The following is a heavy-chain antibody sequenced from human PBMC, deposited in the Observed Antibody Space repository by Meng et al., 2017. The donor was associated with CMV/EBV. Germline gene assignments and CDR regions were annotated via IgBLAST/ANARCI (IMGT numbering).Heavy chain of an antibody. CDR1: GFTFSSYS. D-gene: IGHD3-10*01. V-gene: IGHV3-48*04. J-gene: IGHJ3*02. Sequence: GGSLRLSCAASGFTFSSYSMNWVRQAPGKGLEWVSYISSSSSTIYYADSVKGRFTISRDNAKNSLYLQMNSLRAEDTAVYYCARKRSQVSGSAFDIWGHGTMVTVSS. CDR3: ARKRSQVSGSAFDI. CDR2: ISSSSSTI.